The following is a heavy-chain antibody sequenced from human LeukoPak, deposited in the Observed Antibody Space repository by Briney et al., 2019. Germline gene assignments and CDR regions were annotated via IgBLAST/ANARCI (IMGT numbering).Heavy chain of an antibody. CDR1: GVSISSYY. Sequence: PSETLSLTCTVSGVSISSYYWSWIRQPAGKGLEWIGRIYTSGSTNYNPPLKSRVTMSVDTSKNQFSLKLSSVTAADTAVYYCARRSRGWDQYYFDYWGQGTLVTVSS. CDR3: ARRSRGWDQYYFDY. D-gene: IGHD6-19*01. CDR2: IYTSGST. V-gene: IGHV4-4*07. J-gene: IGHJ4*02.